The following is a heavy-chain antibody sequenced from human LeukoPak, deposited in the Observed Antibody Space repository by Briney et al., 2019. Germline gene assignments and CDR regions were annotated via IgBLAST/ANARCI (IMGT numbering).Heavy chain of an antibody. CDR3: ASHDYGDSFYFDY. Sequence: SETLSLTCTVSGGSISSYYWSWIRQPPGKGLEWIGYIYYSGSTNYNPSLKSRVTISVDTSKNQFSLKLSSVTAADTAVSYCASHDYGDSFYFDYWGQGTLVTVSS. CDR1: GGSISSYY. J-gene: IGHJ4*02. CDR2: IYYSGST. V-gene: IGHV4-59*12. D-gene: IGHD4-17*01.